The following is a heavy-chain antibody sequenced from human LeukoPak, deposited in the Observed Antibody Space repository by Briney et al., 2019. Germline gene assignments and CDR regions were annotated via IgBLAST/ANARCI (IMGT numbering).Heavy chain of an antibody. CDR1: GFSFNDYG. Sequence: GGSLRLSCAASGFSFNDYGMHWVRQAPGKGLEWVAVIWYDGSNKYFADSVEGRFTISRDNSENTLYLQMNSLRAEDTAVYYCSRDREQLHYYGLDVWGQGTTVTVSS. CDR3: SRDREQLHYYGLDV. V-gene: IGHV3-33*01. CDR2: IWYDGSNK. J-gene: IGHJ6*02. D-gene: IGHD6-6*01.